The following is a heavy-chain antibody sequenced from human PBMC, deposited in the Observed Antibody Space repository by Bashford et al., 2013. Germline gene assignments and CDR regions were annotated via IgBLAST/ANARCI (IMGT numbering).Heavy chain of an antibody. V-gene: IGHV3-30*18. Sequence: VRQAPGKGLEWVAVISYDGSNKYYADSVKGRFTISRDNSKNTLYLQMNSLRAEDTAVYFCAKVDSCDYAFHLGLKPCDHWGQGTLVTVSS. J-gene: IGHJ4*02. CDR3: AKVDSCDYAFHLGLKPCDH. D-gene: IGHD4-17*01. CDR2: ISYDGSNK.